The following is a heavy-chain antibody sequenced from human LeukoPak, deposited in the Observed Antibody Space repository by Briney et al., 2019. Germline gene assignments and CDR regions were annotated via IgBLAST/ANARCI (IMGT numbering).Heavy chain of an antibody. CDR1: GGSISSSSYY. D-gene: IGHD3-16*02. J-gene: IGHJ4*02. CDR2: IYYSGST. Sequence: SETLPLTCTVSGGSISSSSYYWGWIRQPPGKGLEWIGSIYYSGSTYYNPSLKSRVTISVDTSKNQFSLKVSSVTAADTAVYYCARQGEGYDYVWGSYRPPPSYWGQGTLVTVSS. V-gene: IGHV4-39*01. CDR3: ARQGEGYDYVWGSYRPPPSY.